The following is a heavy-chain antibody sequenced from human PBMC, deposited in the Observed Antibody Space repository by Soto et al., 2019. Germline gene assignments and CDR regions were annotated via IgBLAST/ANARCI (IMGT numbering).Heavy chain of an antibody. CDR2: INAGYGNT. Sequence: ASVKVSCKASGYTFSSYAMHWVRQAPGQRLEWMGWINAGYGNTKSSQKFQDRVTISRDTSASAAYMELTSLRSEDTAVYYCARDTGDGTFDFWGQGTLVTVSS. V-gene: IGHV1-3*01. J-gene: IGHJ4*02. CDR1: GYTFSSYA. CDR3: ARDTGDGTFDF. D-gene: IGHD7-27*01.